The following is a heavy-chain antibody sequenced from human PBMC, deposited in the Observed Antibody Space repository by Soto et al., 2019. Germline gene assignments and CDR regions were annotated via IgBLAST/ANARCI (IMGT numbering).Heavy chain of an antibody. J-gene: IGHJ4*02. V-gene: IGHV3-49*03. CDR2: IRSTAYGGTT. CDR3: TRGWGSYYGKIDY. Sequence: AGGSLRLSCTASGFTSGDYAMSWFRQAPGKGLEWVGFIRSTAYGGTTEYAASVKGRFTISRDDSKSIAYLKMNSLKTEDTAVYYCTRGWGSYYGKIDYWGQGTLVTVSS. CDR1: GFTSGDYA. D-gene: IGHD1-26*01.